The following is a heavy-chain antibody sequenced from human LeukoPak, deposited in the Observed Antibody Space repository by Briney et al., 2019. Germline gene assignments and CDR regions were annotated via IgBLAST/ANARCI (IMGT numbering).Heavy chain of an antibody. D-gene: IGHD6-6*01. CDR2: INHSGST. CDR3: ARASRGIAARGLDY. V-gene: IGHV4-34*01. CDR1: GGSFSGYY. Sequence: SETLSLTCAVYGGSFSGYYWSWIRQPPGKGLEWIGEINHSGSTNYNPSLKNRVTISVDASKNQFSLTLSSVTAADTAVYYCARASRGIAARGLDYWGQGTLVTVSS. J-gene: IGHJ4*02.